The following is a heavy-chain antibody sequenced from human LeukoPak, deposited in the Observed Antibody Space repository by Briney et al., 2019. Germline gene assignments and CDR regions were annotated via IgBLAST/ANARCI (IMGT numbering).Heavy chain of an antibody. CDR2: ISGSGGST. CDR1: GFTFSSYA. J-gene: IGHJ3*02. D-gene: IGHD3-22*01. CDR3: AKYDSSGYPQAHAFDI. Sequence: GGSLRLSCAASGFTFSSYAMSWVRQTPGKGLEWVSAISGSGGSTYYADSVKGRFTISRDNAKKSLYLQMNSLRAEDTAVYYCAKYDSSGYPQAHAFDIWGQGTMVTVSS. V-gene: IGHV3-23*01.